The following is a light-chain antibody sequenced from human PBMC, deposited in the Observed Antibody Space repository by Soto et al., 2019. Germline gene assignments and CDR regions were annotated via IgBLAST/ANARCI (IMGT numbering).Light chain of an antibody. CDR1: QSVSIH. J-gene: IGKJ1*01. Sequence: EIVLTQSPGTLSLSPGERATLSCRASQSVSIHLAWYQQKPGQAPRLLIYDTSTRATGIPARFSGSGSGTDFTLTISRLEPEDFAVYYCQQYGSSPPTFGQGTKVDIK. CDR3: QQYGSSPPT. V-gene: IGKV3-20*01. CDR2: DTS.